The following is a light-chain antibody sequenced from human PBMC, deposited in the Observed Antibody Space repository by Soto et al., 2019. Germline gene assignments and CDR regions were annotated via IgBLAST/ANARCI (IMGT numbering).Light chain of an antibody. CDR3: QQYGSSPRT. V-gene: IGKV3-20*01. CDR1: QSITSSY. Sequence: EIVLTQSPGTLSLSPGEGTTLSCRASQSITSSYLAWYQQKPGQAPRLLIYGVSTRATGIPDRFSGSGSGTDFTLTISRLEPEDSAVYYCQQYGSSPRTFGQGTKLEIK. J-gene: IGKJ2*01. CDR2: GVS.